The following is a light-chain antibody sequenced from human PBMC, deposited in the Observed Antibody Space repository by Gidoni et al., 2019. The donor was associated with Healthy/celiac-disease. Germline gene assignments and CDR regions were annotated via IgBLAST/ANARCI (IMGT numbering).Light chain of an antibody. CDR3: NSRDSSGNHV. J-gene: IGLJ2*01. CDR1: SLRSYY. Sequence: SSELTQDPAVSVALGQTVRITCQGDSLRSYYASWYQQKPGQAPVLVSYGKNNRPSGIPDRFSGSSSGNTASLTITGAQAEDEADYYCNSRDSSGNHVFGGGTKLTVL. V-gene: IGLV3-19*01. CDR2: GKN.